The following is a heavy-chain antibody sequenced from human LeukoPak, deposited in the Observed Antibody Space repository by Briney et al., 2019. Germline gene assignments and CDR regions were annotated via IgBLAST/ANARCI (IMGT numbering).Heavy chain of an antibody. V-gene: IGHV1-69*06. Sequence: ASVKVSCKASGGTFSSYAISWVRQAPGQGLEWMGGIIPIFGTANYAQKFQGRVTITADKYTNTAYMELSSLRSEDTAVYYCARIPRLKVAGSNGGEINWFDPWGQGTLVTVSS. J-gene: IGHJ5*02. CDR1: GGTFSSYA. D-gene: IGHD6-19*01. CDR2: IIPIFGTA. CDR3: ARIPRLKVAGSNGGEINWFDP.